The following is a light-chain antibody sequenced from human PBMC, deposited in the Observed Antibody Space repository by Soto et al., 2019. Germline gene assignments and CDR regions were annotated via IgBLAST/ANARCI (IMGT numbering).Light chain of an antibody. J-gene: IGLJ1*01. CDR3: CSYAGSSTSYV. CDR2: EVS. CDR1: SSDVGSYNL. V-gene: IGLV2-23*02. Sequence: QPVLTQPASGSGAPGQSSSISCTGTSSDVGSYNLVSWYQQHPGKAPKLMIYEVSKRPSGVSNRFSGSKSGNTASLTVSGLQAEDEADYYCCSYAGSSTSYVFGTGTKVTVL.